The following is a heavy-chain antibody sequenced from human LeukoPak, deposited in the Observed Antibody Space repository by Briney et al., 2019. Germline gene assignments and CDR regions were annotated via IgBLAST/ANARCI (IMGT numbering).Heavy chain of an antibody. Sequence: GASVKVSCKASGYTFTSYDINWVRQATGQGLEWMGWMNPNSGNTGYAQKFQGGVTMTRNTSISTAYMGLSSLRSEDTAVYYCARRRGRYYFDYWGQGTLVTVSS. CDR3: ARRRGRYYFDY. CDR1: GYTFTSYD. CDR2: MNPNSGNT. D-gene: IGHD3-10*01. J-gene: IGHJ4*02. V-gene: IGHV1-8*01.